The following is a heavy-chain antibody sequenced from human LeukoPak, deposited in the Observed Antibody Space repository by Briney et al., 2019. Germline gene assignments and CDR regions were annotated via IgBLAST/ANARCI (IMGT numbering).Heavy chain of an antibody. CDR2: IYYSGST. J-gene: IGHJ4*02. CDR3: ARDSGSGKQDY. CDR1: GGSISSGDYY. D-gene: IGHD3-10*01. Sequence: SETLSLTCTVSGGSISSGDYYWSWIRQPPGKGLEWIGYIYYSGSTYYNPSLKSRVTISVDTSKNQFSLKLSSVTAADTAVCYCARDSGSGKQDYWGQGTLVTVSS. V-gene: IGHV4-30-4*01.